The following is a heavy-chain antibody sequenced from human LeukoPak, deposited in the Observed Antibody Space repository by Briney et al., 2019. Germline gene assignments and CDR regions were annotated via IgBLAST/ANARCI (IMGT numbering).Heavy chain of an antibody. CDR1: GFTFGNSA. J-gene: IGHJ6*03. Sequence: GRSLRPSCEASGFTFGNSAMAWARHPPGEWLEWLSGISASGHYTYNTHSAKGRFTISRDNSNNTLYLQMNSLKAEDTAVYFCTKDGSWGDYYFYFYIDVWGKGTTVTVSS. V-gene: IGHV3-23*01. CDR2: ISASGHYT. D-gene: IGHD1-26*01. CDR3: TKDGSWGDYYFYFYIDV.